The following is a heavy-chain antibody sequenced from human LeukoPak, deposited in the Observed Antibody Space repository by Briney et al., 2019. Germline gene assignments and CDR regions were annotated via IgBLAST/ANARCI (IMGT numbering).Heavy chain of an antibody. D-gene: IGHD2-2*01. CDR1: GDSINSGGYS. V-gene: IGHV4-30-2*01. CDR3: ARALGGGGGGYCTSDSCCLDY. CDR2: IYQTGSN. Sequence: PSETLSLTCAVSGDSINSGGYSWSWIRQPPGKGLEWIGYIYQTGSNFYNPSLKGRATISEDRSKNQFSLKLTSVTAADTAVYYCARALGGGGGGYCTSDSCCLDYWGQGTLVTVSS. J-gene: IGHJ4*02.